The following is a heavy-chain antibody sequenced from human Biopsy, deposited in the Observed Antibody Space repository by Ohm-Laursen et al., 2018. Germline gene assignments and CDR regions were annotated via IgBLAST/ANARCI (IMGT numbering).Heavy chain of an antibody. CDR1: GDSISSYY. CDR2: IYYDGIT. CDR3: ARVAGGYAYYYGMDV. D-gene: IGHD5-12*01. V-gene: IGHV4-59*04. Sequence: SDTLSLTCTVSGDSISSYYWGWIRQPPGKGLEWIGNIYYDGITYYNPSLKSRVAMSVDTSKNQFSLRLTSVTAADTAVYYCARVAGGYAYYYGMDVWGQGTTVTVSS. J-gene: IGHJ6*02.